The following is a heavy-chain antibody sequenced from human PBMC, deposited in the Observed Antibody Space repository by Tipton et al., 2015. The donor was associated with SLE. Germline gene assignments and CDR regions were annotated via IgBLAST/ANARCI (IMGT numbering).Heavy chain of an antibody. J-gene: IGHJ4*02. CDR1: GGSISSHY. CDR3: ARDRITIFVV. V-gene: IGHV4-59*11. Sequence: GLVKPSETLSLTCTVSGGSISSHYWSWIRQPPGKGLEWIGYIYYSGSTNYNPSLKSRVTISVDRSKNQFSLKLSSVTAADTAVYYCARDRITIFVVWGQGTLVTVSS. D-gene: IGHD3-3*01. CDR2: IYYSGST.